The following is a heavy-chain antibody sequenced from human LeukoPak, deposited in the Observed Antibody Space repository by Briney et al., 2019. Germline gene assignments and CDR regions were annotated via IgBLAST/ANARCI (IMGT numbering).Heavy chain of an antibody. CDR3: AKDKAAAGFEYFQH. V-gene: IGHV3-9*03. J-gene: IGHJ1*01. CDR2: ISWSGGDI. CDR1: GFTFDDCA. D-gene: IGHD6-13*01. Sequence: PGGSLRLSCTASGFTFDDCAMHWVRQVPGKGLEWVASISWSGGDIAYADSVKGRFTISRDNAKHSLYLQMNSLRAEDMALYYCAKDKAAAGFEYFQHWGQGTLVTVSA.